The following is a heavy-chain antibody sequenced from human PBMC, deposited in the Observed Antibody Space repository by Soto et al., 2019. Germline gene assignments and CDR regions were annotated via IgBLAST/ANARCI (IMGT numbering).Heavy chain of an antibody. Sequence: QVQLVQSGAEVKKPGSSVKVSCKASGGTFSSYTISWVRQAPGQGLEWMGRIIPILGIANYAQKFQGRVTITADKSTITAYMELSSLRSEDTAVYYCARDRGGVTGANYWGQGTLVTVSS. CDR3: ARDRGGVTGANY. V-gene: IGHV1-69*08. CDR1: GGTFSSYT. J-gene: IGHJ4*02. CDR2: IIPILGIA. D-gene: IGHD2-8*01.